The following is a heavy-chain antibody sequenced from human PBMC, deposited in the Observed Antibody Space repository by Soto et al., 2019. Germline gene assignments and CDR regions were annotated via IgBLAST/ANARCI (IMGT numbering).Heavy chain of an antibody. CDR3: AREGIAVAGYYFDY. V-gene: IGHV3-21*01. CDR2: ISSSSSYI. Sequence: EVQLVESGGGLVKPGGSLRLSCAASGFTFSSYSMNWVRQGPGKGLEWVSSISSSSSYIYYADSVKGRFTISRDNAKNSLYLQMNSLRAEDTAVYYCAREGIAVAGYYFDYWGQGTLVTVSS. J-gene: IGHJ4*02. CDR1: GFTFSSYS. D-gene: IGHD6-19*01.